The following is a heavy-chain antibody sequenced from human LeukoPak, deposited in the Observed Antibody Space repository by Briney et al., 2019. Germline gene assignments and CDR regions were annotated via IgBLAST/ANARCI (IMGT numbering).Heavy chain of an antibody. V-gene: IGHV1-24*01. D-gene: IGHD5-12*01. CDR3: ATGYDSGYDSLAYYYGMDA. Sequence: GSVKVSCKVSGYTLTELSMHWVRQAPGKGLEWMGGFDPEDGETIYAQKFQGRVTMTEDTSTDTAYMELSSLRSEDTAVYYCATGYDSGYDSLAYYYGMDAWGQGTTVTVSS. CDR2: FDPEDGET. J-gene: IGHJ6*02. CDR1: GYTLTELS.